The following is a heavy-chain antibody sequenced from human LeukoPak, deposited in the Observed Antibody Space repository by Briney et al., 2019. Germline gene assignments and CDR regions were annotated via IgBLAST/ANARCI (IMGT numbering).Heavy chain of an antibody. D-gene: IGHD3-22*01. CDR2: IYYSGIT. V-gene: IGHV4-59*08. CDR3: ARGPDSSGYYGLNY. J-gene: IGHJ4*02. CDR1: GGSISSYY. Sequence: SETLSLTCTVSGGSISSYYWGWIRQPPGKGLEGIGYIYYSGITNYNPSLKSRVTISVAPSKNQFSLKLSSVTAADTAVYYCARGPDSSGYYGLNYWGQGTLVTVSS.